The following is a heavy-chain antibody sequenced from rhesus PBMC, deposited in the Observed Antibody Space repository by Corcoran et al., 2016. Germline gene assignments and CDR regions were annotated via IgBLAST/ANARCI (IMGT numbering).Heavy chain of an antibody. Sequence: QLHLQESGPGLVKSSETLSLTCSVSGGSIRADYYWSWVLQPPGKGREWLGYSLGSGGGPNYNTSLKNRVTISMDTSKNQFSLKLSSVTAADTAVYYCARVGSSWSEWDTVGTEWYFDLWGPGTPITISS. CDR3: ARVGSSWSEWDTVGTEWYFDL. J-gene: IGHJ2*01. V-gene: IGHV4-106*01. CDR1: GGSIRADYY. D-gene: IGHD5-42*01. CDR2: SLGSGGGP.